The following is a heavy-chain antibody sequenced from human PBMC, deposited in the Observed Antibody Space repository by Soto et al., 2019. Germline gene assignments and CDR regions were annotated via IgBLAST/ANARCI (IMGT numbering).Heavy chain of an antibody. CDR1: GYTFTSYG. J-gene: IGHJ5*02. V-gene: IGHV1-3*01. CDR3: VRRHVSATGIDWFDP. CDR2: INAANGDT. Sequence: GASVKVSCKASGYTFTSYGIHWVRQAPGQRLEWMGWINAANGDTKYSPKFQGRVTITRDTSASTAYMELSSLRSEDTAVYYCVRRHVSATGIDWFDPWGQEPWSPSPQ. D-gene: IGHD6-13*01.